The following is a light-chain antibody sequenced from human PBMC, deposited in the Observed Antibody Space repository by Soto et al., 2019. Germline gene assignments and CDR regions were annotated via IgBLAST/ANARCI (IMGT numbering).Light chain of an antibody. CDR2: DAS. CDR3: QQYLSYWT. Sequence: DFQLTLTPSTLSASVGDRVTISCRASQNIRSRLAWFQQKPGKARNLLIYDASSLESWAPQRFSGSVSGTEFTLTISSLQTDEFSTYLCQQYLSYWTFGQGSKE. J-gene: IGKJ1*01. V-gene: IGKV1-5*01. CDR1: QNIRSR.